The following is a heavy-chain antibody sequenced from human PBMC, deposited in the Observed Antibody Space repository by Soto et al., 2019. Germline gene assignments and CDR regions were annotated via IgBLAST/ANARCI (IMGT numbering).Heavy chain of an antibody. CDR2: INPNGGST. D-gene: IGHD6-13*01. CDR3: ARDVLTIAAAGSGDY. Sequence: ASVKVSCKASGYTFTTYYINWVRQAPGHGLELMGIINPNGGSTAYAQKFQGRVTLTRDTSTSTVYMELSSLRSDDTAVYYCARDVLTIAAAGSGDYWGQGTLVTVSS. V-gene: IGHV1-46*01. J-gene: IGHJ4*02. CDR1: GYTFTTYY.